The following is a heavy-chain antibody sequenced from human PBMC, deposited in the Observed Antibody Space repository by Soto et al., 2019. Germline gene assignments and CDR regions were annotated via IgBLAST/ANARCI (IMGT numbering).Heavy chain of an antibody. J-gene: IGHJ4*02. CDR3: AKENGYSSTWFEFDY. CDR2: ISGSGGST. Sequence: GGSLRLSCAASGFTFSSYAMSWVRQAPGKGLEWVSAISGSGGSTDYADSVKGRFTISRDNSKNTLYLQMNSLRAEDTAVYYCAKENGYSSTWFEFDYWGQGTLVTVSS. CDR1: GFTFSSYA. D-gene: IGHD6-13*01. V-gene: IGHV3-23*01.